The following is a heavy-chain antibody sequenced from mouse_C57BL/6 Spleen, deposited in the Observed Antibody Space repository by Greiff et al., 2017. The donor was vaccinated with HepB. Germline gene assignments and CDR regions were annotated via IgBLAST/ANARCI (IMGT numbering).Heavy chain of an antibody. CDR3: ASEFAY. CDR1: GFSLTSYG. J-gene: IGHJ3*01. Sequence: QVQLQQSGPGLVAPSQSLSITCTVSGFSLTSYGVDWVRQSPGKGLEWLGVIWGVGSTNYNSALKSRLSISKDNSKSKVFLKMNSLQTDETAMYYCASEFAYWGQGTLVTVSA. CDR2: IWGVGST. V-gene: IGHV2-6*01.